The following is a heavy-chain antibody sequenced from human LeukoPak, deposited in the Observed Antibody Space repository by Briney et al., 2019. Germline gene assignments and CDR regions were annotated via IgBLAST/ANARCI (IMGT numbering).Heavy chain of an antibody. CDR2: ISYDGSNK. CDR1: GFTFSSYG. Sequence: GGSLRLSCATSGFTFSSYGMDWVRQAPGKGLEWVAVISYDGSNKYYADSVKGRFTISRDNSKNTLYLQMNSLRAEDTAVYYCAKDYYDSSGYYVSYFDYWGQGTLVTVSS. J-gene: IGHJ4*02. V-gene: IGHV3-30*18. D-gene: IGHD3-22*01. CDR3: AKDYYDSSGYYVSYFDY.